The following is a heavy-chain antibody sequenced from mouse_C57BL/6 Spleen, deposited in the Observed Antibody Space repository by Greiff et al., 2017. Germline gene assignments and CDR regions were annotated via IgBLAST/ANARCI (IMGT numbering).Heavy chain of an antibody. CDR2: ISDGGSYT. D-gene: IGHD1-1*01. V-gene: IGHV5-4*03. Sequence: EVKLVESGGGLVKPGGSLKLSCAASGFTFSSYALSWVRQTPEKRLEWVATISDGGSYTYYPDNVKGRFTISRDNAKNNLYLQMSHRKSEDTAMYYCERVPKYYGSSYDYYAMDYWGQGTSVTVAS. J-gene: IGHJ4*01. CDR1: GFTFSSYA. CDR3: ERVPKYYGSSYDYYAMDY.